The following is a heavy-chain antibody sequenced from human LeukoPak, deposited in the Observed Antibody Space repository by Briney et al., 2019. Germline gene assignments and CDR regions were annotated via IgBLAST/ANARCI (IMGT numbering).Heavy chain of an antibody. CDR3: ARDSRGDYFDY. J-gene: IGHJ4*02. CDR1: GFTFSSYS. Sequence: GGSLRLSCAASGFTFSSYSMNWVRQAPGKGLEWVSSISSSSTYIYYADSVKGRFTISRDNAKNSLYLQMNSLRAGDTAVYYCARDSRGDYFDYWGQGTLVTVSS. V-gene: IGHV3-21*01. CDR2: ISSSSTYI.